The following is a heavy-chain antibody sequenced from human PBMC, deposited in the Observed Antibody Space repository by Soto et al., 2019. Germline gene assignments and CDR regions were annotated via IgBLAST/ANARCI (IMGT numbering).Heavy chain of an antibody. CDR2: IYYSGST. CDR1: GGSISSYY. D-gene: IGHD3-16*01. Sequence: SETLSLTCTVSGGSISSYYWSWIRQPPGKGLEWIGYIYYSGSTNYNPSLKSRVTISVDTSKNQFSLKLSSVTAADTAVYYCARDPVHLATFWYYFDYWGQGTLVTVSS. V-gene: IGHV4-59*01. CDR3: ARDPVHLATFWYYFDY. J-gene: IGHJ4*02.